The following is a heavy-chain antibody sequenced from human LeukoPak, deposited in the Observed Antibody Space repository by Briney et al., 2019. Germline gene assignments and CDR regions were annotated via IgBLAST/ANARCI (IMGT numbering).Heavy chain of an antibody. Sequence: SETLSLTCTVSGGSISSYYWSWIRQPAGKGLEWIGRIYTSGSTNYNPSLKSRVTMSVDTSKNQFSLKLSSVTAADTAVYYCARSVGPLWFGELYTARFWFDPWGQGTLVTVSS. D-gene: IGHD3-10*01. V-gene: IGHV4-4*07. CDR1: GGSISSYY. CDR2: IYTSGST. CDR3: ARSVGPLWFGELYTARFWFDP. J-gene: IGHJ5*02.